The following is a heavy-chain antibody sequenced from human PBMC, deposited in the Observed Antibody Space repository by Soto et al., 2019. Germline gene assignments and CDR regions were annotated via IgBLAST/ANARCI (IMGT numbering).Heavy chain of an antibody. CDR3: ARVLVFYGGFDP. J-gene: IGHJ5*02. D-gene: IGHD2-21*02. Sequence: GGSLRLSCAASGFTFSSYAMSWVRQAPGKGLEWVSSISGSGDSAYYADSVKGRFTISRDNAKNSLYLQMNSLRAEDTAVYYCARVLVFYGGFDPWGQGTLVTVSS. CDR1: GFTFSSYA. V-gene: IGHV3-23*01. CDR2: ISGSGDSA.